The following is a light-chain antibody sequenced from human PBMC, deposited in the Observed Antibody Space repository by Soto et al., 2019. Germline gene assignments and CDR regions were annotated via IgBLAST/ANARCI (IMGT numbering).Light chain of an antibody. CDR2: GAS. V-gene: IGKV3-20*01. CDR3: QQYGSSIT. J-gene: IGKJ5*01. CDR1: QSVSSSH. Sequence: EIVLTQSPGTLSLSPGERATLSCRASQSVSSSHLAWYQQKPGQAPRLLISGASSRATGIPDRFTGSGSGTDFTLTISRLEPEDFAVYYCQQYGSSITFGQGTRLEIK.